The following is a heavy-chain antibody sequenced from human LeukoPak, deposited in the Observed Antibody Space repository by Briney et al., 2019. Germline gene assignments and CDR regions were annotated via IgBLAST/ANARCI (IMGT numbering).Heavy chain of an antibody. CDR3: AKDWELGS. J-gene: IGHJ5*02. Sequence: SETLSLTCSVSGASINSYYLNWIRQPPGKGLEWIGNTYKSGSTNYNPSLKSRVTISLDTSKNQFSLKMSPVTAADTAVYYCAKDWELGSWGQGTLVTISS. CDR1: GASINSYY. V-gene: IGHV4-59*01. D-gene: IGHD1-26*01. CDR2: TYKSGST.